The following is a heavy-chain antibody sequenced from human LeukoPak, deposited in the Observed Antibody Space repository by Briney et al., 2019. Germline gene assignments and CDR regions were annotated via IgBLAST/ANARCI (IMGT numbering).Heavy chain of an antibody. Sequence: SETLSLTCTVSGGSISSGDYYWSWIRQPPGKGLEWIGYIYYSGSTYYNPSLKSRVTISVDTSKNQLSLKLSSMTAADTAVYYCARNTVTPTLFDYWGQGTLVTVSP. CDR3: ARNTVTPTLFDY. CDR2: IYYSGST. J-gene: IGHJ4*02. V-gene: IGHV4-30-4*01. D-gene: IGHD4-11*01. CDR1: GGSISSGDYY.